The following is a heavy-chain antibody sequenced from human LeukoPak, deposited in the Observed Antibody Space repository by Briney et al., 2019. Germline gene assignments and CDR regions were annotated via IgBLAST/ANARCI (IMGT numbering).Heavy chain of an antibody. CDR2: IYHSGST. Sequence: KPSETLSLTCTVSGYSISSGYYWGWIRQPPGKGLEWIGSIYHSGSTYYNPSLKSRLTISVDKSKNQFSLKLSSVTAADTAVYYCASYPTDDYYDSSGYQTTYWAFDYWGQGTLVTASS. CDR3: ASYPTDDYYDSSGYQTTYWAFDY. V-gene: IGHV4-38-2*02. CDR1: GYSISSGYY. J-gene: IGHJ4*02. D-gene: IGHD3-22*01.